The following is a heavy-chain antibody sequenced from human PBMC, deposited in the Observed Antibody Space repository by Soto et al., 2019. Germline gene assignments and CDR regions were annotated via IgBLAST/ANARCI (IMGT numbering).Heavy chain of an antibody. CDR1: GFTFSIYA. Sequence: PGGSLRLSCAASGFTFSIYAMSWVRQAPGKGLEWVSAISGSGGSTYYADSVKGRFTISRDNSKNTLCLQMNSLRAEDTAVYYCASVGNGDGYTIGYYYYGMDVWGHGNRVTGSS. J-gene: IGHJ6*02. V-gene: IGHV3-23*01. CDR2: ISGSGGST. CDR3: ASVGNGDGYTIGYYYYGMDV. D-gene: IGHD1-1*01.